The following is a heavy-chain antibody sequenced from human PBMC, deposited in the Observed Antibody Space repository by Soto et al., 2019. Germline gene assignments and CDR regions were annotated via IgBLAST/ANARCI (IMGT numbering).Heavy chain of an antibody. Sequence: GGCRNTYNRSWIRQAAGKGLEWIGRICSGGSTNYNPSLMSRVSVSVDMSKNQFSLKLSSVTAADTAVYYCARGPGGFGEFSLDYWGHGTLVTVSS. D-gene: IGHD3-10*01. J-gene: IGHJ4*01. CDR2: ICSGGST. CDR3: ARGPGGFGEFSLDY. CDR1: GGCRNTYN. V-gene: IGHV4-4*07.